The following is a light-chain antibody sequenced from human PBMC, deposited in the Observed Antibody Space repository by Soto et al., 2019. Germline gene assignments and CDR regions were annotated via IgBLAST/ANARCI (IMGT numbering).Light chain of an antibody. CDR1: SSDVGGYNY. V-gene: IGLV2-11*01. CDR2: DVS. CDR3: CSYAGSYTYV. J-gene: IGLJ1*01. Sequence: QSALTQPRSVSGSPGQSVTISCTGTSSDVGGYNYVSWYQQHPGKAPKLMIYDVSKRPSGVPDRVSGSKSGNTASLTISGLQAEDEADYSCCSYAGSYTYVFGTGTKLTVL.